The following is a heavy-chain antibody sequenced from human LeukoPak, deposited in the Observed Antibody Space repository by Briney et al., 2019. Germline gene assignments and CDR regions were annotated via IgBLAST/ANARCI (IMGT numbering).Heavy chain of an antibody. CDR2: INHSGST. CDR1: GGSFSGYY. Sequence: PSETLSLTCAVYGGSFSGYYWNWIRQSPGKGLEWIGEINHSGSTNYNPSLKSRVTISVDTSKNQFSLKLNSVTAADTAVYYCASRYFCSSTSCYTFDYWGQGTLVTVSS. D-gene: IGHD2-2*02. CDR3: ASRYFCSSTSCYTFDY. J-gene: IGHJ4*02. V-gene: IGHV4-34*01.